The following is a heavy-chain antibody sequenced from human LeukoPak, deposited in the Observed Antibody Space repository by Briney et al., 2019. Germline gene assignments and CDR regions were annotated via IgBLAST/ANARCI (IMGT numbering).Heavy chain of an antibody. CDR1: GYTFTGYY. D-gene: IGHD3-22*01. J-gene: IGHJ4*02. V-gene: IGHV1-2*04. CDR2: INPNSGGT. CDR3: ARGEPYYYDSSGYYWFDY. Sequence: ASVKVSCKASGYTFTGYYMHWVRQAPGQGLEWMGWINPNSGGTNYAQKFQGWVTMTRDTSISTAYMELSRLRSDDTAVYYCARGEPYYYDSSGYYWFDYWGQGTLVTVSS.